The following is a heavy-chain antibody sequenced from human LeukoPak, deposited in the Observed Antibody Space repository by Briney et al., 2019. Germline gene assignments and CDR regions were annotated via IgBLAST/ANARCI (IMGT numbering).Heavy chain of an antibody. Sequence: RASVKVSCKASGYTFTSYDINWVRQATGQGLEWMGWMNPNSGITGYAQKFQGRVTMTRNTSITTASLELSSLRSEDTAVYYCARSFSGSYFGVGRFDPWGQGTLVTVSS. V-gene: IGHV1-8*01. CDR3: ARSFSGSYFGVGRFDP. D-gene: IGHD1-26*01. CDR1: GYTFTSYD. J-gene: IGHJ5*02. CDR2: MNPNSGIT.